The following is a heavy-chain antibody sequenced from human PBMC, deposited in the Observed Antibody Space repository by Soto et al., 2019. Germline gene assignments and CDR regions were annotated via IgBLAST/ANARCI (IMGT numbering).Heavy chain of an antibody. CDR3: ARASGPFDY. J-gene: IGHJ4*02. CDR2: IWYDGSNK. Sequence: VKLVESGGGVVQPGRSLRLSCAASGYAFSTYGIHWVRQAPGKGLEWVAVIWYDGSNKYYAASVKGRFTISRDNSKNTLYLQMHSLRADDTAVYYCARASGPFDYWGQGTQVTVSS. V-gene: IGHV3-33*01. D-gene: IGHD5-12*01. CDR1: GYAFSTYG.